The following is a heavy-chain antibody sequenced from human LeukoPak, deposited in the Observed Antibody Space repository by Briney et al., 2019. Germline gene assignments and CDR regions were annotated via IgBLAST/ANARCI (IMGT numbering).Heavy chain of an antibody. CDR1: GFTFSSYS. J-gene: IGHJ4*02. Sequence: GGSLRLSCAASGFTFSSYSMNWVRQAPGKGLEWVSSISSSSSYIYYADSVKGRFTVSRDDANNSVHLEMSSLSAEDTAVYFCARDRGGSEKHWFDYWGQGTLVTVSS. D-gene: IGHD1-1*01. CDR3: ARDRGGSEKHWFDY. CDR2: ISSSSSYI. V-gene: IGHV3-21*01.